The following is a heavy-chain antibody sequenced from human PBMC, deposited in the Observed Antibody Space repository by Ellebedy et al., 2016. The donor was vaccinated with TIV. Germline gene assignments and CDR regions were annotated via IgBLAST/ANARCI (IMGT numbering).Heavy chain of an antibody. J-gene: IGHJ3*02. CDR3: ARKEILWFGDAFDI. CDR1: GYTFTGYY. V-gene: IGHV1-2*02. CDR2: INPNSGGT. D-gene: IGHD3-10*01. Sequence: AASVKVSCKASGYTFTGYYMHWVRQAPGQGLEWMGWINPNSGGTNYAQKFQGRVTMTRDTSISTAYMELSRLRSDDTAVYYCARKEILWFGDAFDIWGQGTMVTVSS.